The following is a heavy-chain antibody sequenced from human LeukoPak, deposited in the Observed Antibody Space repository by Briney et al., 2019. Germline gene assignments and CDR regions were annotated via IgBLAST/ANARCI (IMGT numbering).Heavy chain of an antibody. CDR2: IIPIFGKA. CDR3: ARGYSSGWYRGDYYMDV. CDR1: GGTFSSYA. Sequence: ASVKVSCKASGGTFSSYAISWVRQAPGQGLEWMGGIIPIFGKANYAQKFQGRVTITADESTSTAYMELSSLRSEDTAVYYCARGYSSGWYRGDYYMDVWGKGTTVTISS. V-gene: IGHV1-69*13. J-gene: IGHJ6*03. D-gene: IGHD6-19*01.